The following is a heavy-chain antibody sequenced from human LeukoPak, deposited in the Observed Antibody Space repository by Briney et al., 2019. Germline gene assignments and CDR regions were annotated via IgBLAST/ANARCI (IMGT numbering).Heavy chain of an antibody. CDR3: VRDGEGVAISVNYWFDP. CDR1: GYTFTSYD. V-gene: IGHV1-8*01. Sequence: ASVKVSCKASGYTFTSYDINWVRQATGQGLEWMGWMNPNSGNTGYVQKFQGRVTMTRNTSISTAYMELSSLRSEDTAVYYCVRDGEGVAISVNYWFDPWGQGTLVTVSS. CDR2: MNPNSGNT. D-gene: IGHD3-10*01. J-gene: IGHJ5*02.